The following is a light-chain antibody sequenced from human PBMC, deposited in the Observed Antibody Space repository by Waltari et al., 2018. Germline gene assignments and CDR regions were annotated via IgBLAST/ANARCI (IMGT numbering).Light chain of an antibody. J-gene: IGKJ2*01. CDR2: MAS. V-gene: IGKV1-5*03. CDR1: QSVGTW. Sequence: DIQMTQSPSTLSASVGDRVTISCRASQSVGTWLAWSQQKPGKAPKLLIYMASSLESGVPSRFSGSGSGTEFTLTIRSLQPDDFATYSCQQYSSFSTFGQGTKVDI. CDR3: QQYSSFST.